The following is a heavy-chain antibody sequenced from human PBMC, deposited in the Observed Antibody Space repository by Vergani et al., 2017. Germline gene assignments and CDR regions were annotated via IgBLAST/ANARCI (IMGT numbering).Heavy chain of an antibody. Sequence: QVQLQESGPGLVKPSETLSLTCTVSGGSISSYYWSWIRQPPGKGLEWIGYIYYSGTTNYNPSLKSRVTISVDTSKNHFSLKLSSVTAADTAVYYCARRIAAAGTEYFDYWGQGTLVTVSS. CDR2: IYYSGTT. CDR1: GGSISSYY. J-gene: IGHJ4*02. CDR3: ARRIAAAGTEYFDY. D-gene: IGHD6-13*01. V-gene: IGHV4-59*01.